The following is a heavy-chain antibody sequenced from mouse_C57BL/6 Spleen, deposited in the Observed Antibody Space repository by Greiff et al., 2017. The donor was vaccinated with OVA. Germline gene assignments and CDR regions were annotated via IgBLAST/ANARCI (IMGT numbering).Heavy chain of an antibody. CDR1: GFTFSSYA. J-gene: IGHJ4*01. V-gene: IGHV5-9-1*02. CDR2: ISSGGDYI. Sequence: EVMLVESGEGLVKPGGSLKLSCAASGFTFSSYAMSWVRQTPEKRLEWVAYISSGGDYIYYADTVKGRFTISRDNARNTLYLQMSSLKSEDTAMYYCTRDPDGYYLMDYWGQGTSVTVSS. CDR3: TRDPDGYYLMDY. D-gene: IGHD2-3*01.